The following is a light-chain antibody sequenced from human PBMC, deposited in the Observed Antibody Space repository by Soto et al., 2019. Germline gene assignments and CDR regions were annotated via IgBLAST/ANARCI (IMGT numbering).Light chain of an antibody. CDR1: SSDVGGYNY. Sequence: QSVLTQPASASGSPGQSITISCTGTSSDVGGYNYVSWYQHHPGKAPKLMIYEVSNRPSGVSYRFSGSKSGNTASLTTSGLQAEDEADYYCNSYTGSGIVFGTGTKVTVL. V-gene: IGLV2-14*01. J-gene: IGLJ1*01. CDR3: NSYTGSGIV. CDR2: EVS.